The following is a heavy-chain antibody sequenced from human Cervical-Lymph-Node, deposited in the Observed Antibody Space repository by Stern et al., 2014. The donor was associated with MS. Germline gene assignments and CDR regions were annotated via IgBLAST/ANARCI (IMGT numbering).Heavy chain of an antibody. CDR3: AKHACTGAACPFDL. Sequence: QVQLQESGPGLVKPSETLSLTCVVSGDSISSYTHYWAWIRQPPGKGLEWIGSVYHSGPTYYTPPLKRRVPIPVDTSKNPFPLGLNLVTAADTAVYYCAKHACTGAACPFDLWGQGTLVTVSS. CDR2: VYHSGPT. CDR1: GDSISSYTHY. V-gene: IGHV4-39*01. D-gene: IGHD2-8*02. J-gene: IGHJ4*02.